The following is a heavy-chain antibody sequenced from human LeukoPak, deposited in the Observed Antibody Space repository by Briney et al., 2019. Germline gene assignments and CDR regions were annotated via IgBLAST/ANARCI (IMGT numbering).Heavy chain of an antibody. CDR2: ISSGSSTT. CDR3: AKVAVFRGTRAAGSDTVEEKD. Sequence: GGSLRLSCAALGFTFSSYSMNWVRKAPGKGLEWVSYISSGSSTTYYADSVKGRFTISRDNSKNTLYLQMTSLRAEDTAVYYCAKVAVFRGTRAAGSDTVEEKDWGQGTLVTVSS. J-gene: IGHJ4*02. V-gene: IGHV3-48*01. D-gene: IGHD6-13*01. CDR1: GFTFSSYS.